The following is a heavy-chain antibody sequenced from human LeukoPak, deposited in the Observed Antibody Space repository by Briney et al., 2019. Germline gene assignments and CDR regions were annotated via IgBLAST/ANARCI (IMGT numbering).Heavy chain of an antibody. V-gene: IGHV4-59*11. Sequence: SETLSLTCSVSGASIDSHYWSWIRQSPGKGLEWIGYVFNGGSTNYDPSLNSRVTMSLDTSRAQFSLRLSSVTAADTAIYYCASRPADTTWYGVFDYWSQGTLVTVSS. CDR2: VFNGGST. D-gene: IGHD3-10*01. CDR3: ASRPADTTWYGVFDY. CDR1: GASIDSHY. J-gene: IGHJ4*02.